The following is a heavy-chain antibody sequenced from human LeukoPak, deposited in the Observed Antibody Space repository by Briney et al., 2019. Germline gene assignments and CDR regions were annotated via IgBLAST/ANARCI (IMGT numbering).Heavy chain of an antibody. D-gene: IGHD6-13*01. CDR3: ARHMRRIAAEPLFY. CDR1: GGSVSGGNYF. J-gene: IGHJ4*02. CDR2: MYYSGST. Sequence: SETLSLTCTVSGGSVSGGNYFWTWIRQPPGKGLEWIGYMYYSGSTYYNPSLKSRVIISVDPSKNQFTLKLTSVSAADTAMYYCARHMRRIAAEPLFYWGQGTLVTVSS. V-gene: IGHV4-30-4*01.